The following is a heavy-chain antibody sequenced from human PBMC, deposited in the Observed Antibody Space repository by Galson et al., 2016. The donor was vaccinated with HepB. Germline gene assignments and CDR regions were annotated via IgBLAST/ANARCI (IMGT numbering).Heavy chain of an antibody. CDR1: GLNFSPYW. J-gene: IGHJ3*01. CDR2: INSDGSIT. V-gene: IGHV3-74*03. CDR3: ALEKIYVGSLDV. Sequence: SLRLSCAASGLNFSPYWMHWVRQVPGKVLMWLSHINSDGSITTYADSVRGRFSISRDNAKNTLYLHMNGRRAEDTAHYYCALEKIYVGSLDVWGQGTMVTVSS. D-gene: IGHD3-10*01.